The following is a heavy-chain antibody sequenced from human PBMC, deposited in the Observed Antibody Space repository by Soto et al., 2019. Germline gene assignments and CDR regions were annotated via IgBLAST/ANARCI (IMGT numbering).Heavy chain of an antibody. V-gene: IGHV1-3*01. J-gene: IGHJ4*02. CDR3: ARGAPPDY. D-gene: IGHD3-10*01. Sequence: QVQLVQSGAEVKKPGASVKVSCKASGYTFTNYAMHWVRQAPGQRLEWMGWINPGNGNTKYSQNFQGRVTITRDTSASTAYMEPSGLSSEDTAVYYCARGAPPDYWGLGTLVTVSS. CDR2: INPGNGNT. CDR1: GYTFTNYA.